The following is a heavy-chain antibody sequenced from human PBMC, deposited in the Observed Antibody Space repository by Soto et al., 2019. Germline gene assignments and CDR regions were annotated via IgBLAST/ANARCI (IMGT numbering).Heavy chain of an antibody. CDR3: AKDPAHDFWSGYFDY. D-gene: IGHD3-3*01. Sequence: GGSLRLSCAASGFTFSSYGMHWVRQAPGKGLEWVAVISYVGSNKYYADSGKGRFTISRDNSKNTLYLQMNSLRAEDTAVYYCAKDPAHDFWSGYFDYWGQGTLVTVSS. V-gene: IGHV3-30*18. CDR2: ISYVGSNK. J-gene: IGHJ4*02. CDR1: GFTFSSYG.